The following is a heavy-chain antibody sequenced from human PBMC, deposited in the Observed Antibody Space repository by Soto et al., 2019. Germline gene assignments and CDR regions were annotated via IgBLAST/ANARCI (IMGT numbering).Heavy chain of an antibody. CDR1: GGSVSSGSFH. Sequence: VQLQQSGPGLVKPSETLSLTCSVSGGSVSSGSFHWSWIRESPGKGLQFIGSIFYNGTANYSPSLKDRGTISMEPAQSQFSLELVSGAAGDTGVYYCARIGGWYDIDFWGQGNLVTVSS. J-gene: IGHJ4*02. CDR2: IFYNGTA. D-gene: IGHD6-19*01. V-gene: IGHV4-61*01. CDR3: ARIGGWYDIDF.